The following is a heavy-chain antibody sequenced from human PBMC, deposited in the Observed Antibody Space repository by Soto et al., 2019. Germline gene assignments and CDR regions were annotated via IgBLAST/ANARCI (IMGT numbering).Heavy chain of an antibody. D-gene: IGHD3-22*01. CDR2: IYWDDDK. J-gene: IGHJ4*02. CDR3: AVRNYFDSSYYFRFDY. V-gene: IGHV2-5*02. CDR1: GFSLTTSGVG. Sequence: QITLKESGPTLVKPTQTLTLTCTFSGFSLTTSGVGVGWNRQPPGKTLDWIALIYWDDDKRYSRSLKSRLTITKDTSKNQVVLTMTTMDPVDTASYYCAVRNYFDSSYYFRFDYWGQGTLVTVSS.